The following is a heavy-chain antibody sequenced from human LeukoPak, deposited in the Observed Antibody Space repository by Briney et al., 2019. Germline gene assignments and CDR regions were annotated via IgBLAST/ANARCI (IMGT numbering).Heavy chain of an antibody. CDR2: ISLDGATT. D-gene: IGHD3-9*01. Sequence: SGGSLRLSCAASGFTFSSYVMHWVRQAPGKGLEWVSGISLDGATTYYAGSVEGRFTISRDNSKNTLYLQMNSLRADDTAVYYCVKDHGWLLYSWGQGTLVTVSS. J-gene: IGHJ4*02. CDR1: GFTFSSYV. V-gene: IGHV3-23*01. CDR3: VKDHGWLLYS.